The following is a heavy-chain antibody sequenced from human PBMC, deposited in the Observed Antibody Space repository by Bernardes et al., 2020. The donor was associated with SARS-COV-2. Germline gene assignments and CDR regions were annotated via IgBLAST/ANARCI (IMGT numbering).Heavy chain of an antibody. CDR3: AKDRERYYALGSLDY. J-gene: IGHJ4*02. Sequence: GGSLRLSCAASGFTFNTYAMTWVRQAPGKGLEWVSAISGSGGSTYYADSVKGRFTISRDNSKNTLYLQMNSLRAEETAVYYCAKDRERYYALGSLDYWGQGTLVTVSS. V-gene: IGHV3-23*01. D-gene: IGHD3-10*01. CDR1: GFTFNTYA. CDR2: ISGSGGST.